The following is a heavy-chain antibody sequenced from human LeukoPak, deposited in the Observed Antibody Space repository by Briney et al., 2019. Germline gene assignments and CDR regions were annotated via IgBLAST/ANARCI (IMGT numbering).Heavy chain of an antibody. J-gene: IGHJ4*02. CDR2: IWYDGSNK. Sequence: GRSLRLSCAASGFTFSSYGMHWVRQAPGKGLEWVAVIWYDGSNKYYADSVKGRFTISRDNSKNTLYLQMNSLRAEDTAVYYCAREGRDYDILTGYSPAGYFDYRGQGTLVTVSS. D-gene: IGHD3-9*01. V-gene: IGHV3-33*01. CDR1: GFTFSSYG. CDR3: AREGRDYDILTGYSPAGYFDY.